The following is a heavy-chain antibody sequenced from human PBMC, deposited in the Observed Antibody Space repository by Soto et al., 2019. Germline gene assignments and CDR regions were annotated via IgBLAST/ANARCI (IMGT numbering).Heavy chain of an antibody. CDR2: IYYSGST. CDR1: GGSISSSSYY. D-gene: IGHD3-10*01. CDR3: GKVPSYSGSYNWFDP. V-gene: IGHV4-39*01. Sequence: SETLSLTCTVSGGSISSSSYYWGWIRQPPRKGLEWIGSIYYSGSTYYNPSLKSRVTISVDTSKNQFSPKLSSVTAADTAVYYCGKVPSYSGSYNWFDPWGQGTLVTVSS. J-gene: IGHJ5*02.